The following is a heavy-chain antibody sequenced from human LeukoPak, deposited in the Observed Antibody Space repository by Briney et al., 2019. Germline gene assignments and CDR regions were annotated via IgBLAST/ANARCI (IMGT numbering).Heavy chain of an antibody. CDR3: ALLYGSQTKIDC. D-gene: IGHD6-13*01. J-gene: IGHJ4*02. CDR2: IKQDGSEK. V-gene: IGHV3-7*01. CDR1: GFTFSSYL. Sequence: GGSLRLSCAASGFTFSSYLMSWVRQAPGKGLEWVANIKQDGSEKYYVDSVRGRFTNSRDNAKKSLYLQMNRLRAEDTAVYYCALLYGSQTKIDCWGQGTLVTVSS.